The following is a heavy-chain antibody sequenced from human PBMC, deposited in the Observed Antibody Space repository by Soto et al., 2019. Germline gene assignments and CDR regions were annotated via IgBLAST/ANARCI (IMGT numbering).Heavy chain of an antibody. CDR2: IGNNAGNT. CDR3: ARVRGEKYGSGWYDVFDI. V-gene: IGHV3-23*01. J-gene: IGHJ3*02. D-gene: IGHD6-19*01. Sequence: EVQLLESGGGLVQPGGSLRLSCVASGFTFAGYTMSWVRQAPGKGLEWVSTIGNNAGNTVYADSVKGRFTISRDNSQNTLFLQMNSQRAEDTAIYYGARVRGEKYGSGWYDVFDIWGQGTMVTVSS. CDR1: GFTFAGYT.